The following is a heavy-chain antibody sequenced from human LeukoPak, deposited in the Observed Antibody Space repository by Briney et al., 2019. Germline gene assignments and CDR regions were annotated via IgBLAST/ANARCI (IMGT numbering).Heavy chain of an antibody. V-gene: IGHV4-61*02. D-gene: IGHD4-17*01. J-gene: IGHJ4*02. CDR2: IYTSGST. CDR3: ARSTYGDYVLY. CDR1: GGSISSGSYY. Sequence: SETLSLTCTVSGGSISSGSYYWSWIRQPAGKGLEWIGRIYTSGSTNYNPPLKSRVTISVDTSKNQFSLKLSSVTAADTAVYYCARSTYGDYVLYWGQGTLVTVSS.